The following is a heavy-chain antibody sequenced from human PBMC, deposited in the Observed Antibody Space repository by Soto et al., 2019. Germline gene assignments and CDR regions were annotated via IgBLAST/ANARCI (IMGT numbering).Heavy chain of an antibody. J-gene: IGHJ4*02. V-gene: IGHV3-23*01. CDR3: AKREIAAAGSRFFDY. Sequence: EVQLLQSGGGLVQPGGSRNLPVEAPESTLRTNARSWVRQPPGKGREWASSIGGSGGSTNNADPGKGRFTISRDNSKNTLFVQMNSLRAEDTAVYYCAKREIAAAGSRFFDYWGQGSLVTVAS. CDR2: IGGSGGST. CDR1: ESTLRTNA. D-gene: IGHD6-13*01.